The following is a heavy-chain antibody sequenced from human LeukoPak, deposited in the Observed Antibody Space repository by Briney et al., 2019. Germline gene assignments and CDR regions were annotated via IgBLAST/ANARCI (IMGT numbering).Heavy chain of an antibody. CDR3: ARDHCSSTSCLIVALAPGGDY. V-gene: IGHV3-48*01. CDR2: ISSSSSTI. J-gene: IGHJ4*02. D-gene: IGHD2-2*01. Sequence: GGSLRLSCAASGFTFSSYSMNWVRQAPGKGLEWVSYISSSSSTIYYADSVKGRFTISRDNAKNSLYLQMNSLRAEDTAVYYCARDHCSSTSCLIVALAPGGDYWGQGTLVTVSS. CDR1: GFTFSSYS.